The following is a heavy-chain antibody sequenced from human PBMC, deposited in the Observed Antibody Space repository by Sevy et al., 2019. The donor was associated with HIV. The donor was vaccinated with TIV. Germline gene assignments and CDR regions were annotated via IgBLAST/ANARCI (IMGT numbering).Heavy chain of an antibody. CDR2: ISYDGSNK. Sequence: GGSLRLSCAASGFTFSSYGMHWVRQAPGKGLEWVAVISYDGSNKYYADSVKGRFTISRDNSKDTLYLQMDSLRAEDTAEYYCAKGGYGDYVGGAFDIWGQGTMVTVSS. CDR3: AKGGYGDYVGGAFDI. V-gene: IGHV3-30*18. D-gene: IGHD4-17*01. CDR1: GFTFSSYG. J-gene: IGHJ3*02.